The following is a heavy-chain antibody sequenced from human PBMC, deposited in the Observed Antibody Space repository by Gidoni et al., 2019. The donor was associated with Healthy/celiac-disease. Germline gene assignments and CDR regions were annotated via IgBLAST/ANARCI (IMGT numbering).Heavy chain of an antibody. CDR1: GGSISSSSYY. V-gene: IGHV4-39*01. Sequence: QLQLQESGPGLVKPSETLSLTCTVSGGSISSSSYYWGWIRQPPGKGLEWIGSIYYSGSTYYNPSLKSRVTISVDTSKNQFSLKLSSVTAADTAVYYCARQIAARPHGQLRYFDWLFVVDGAFDIWGQGTMVTVSS. CDR2: IYYSGST. CDR3: ARQIAARPHGQLRYFDWLFVVDGAFDI. J-gene: IGHJ3*02. D-gene: IGHD3-9*01.